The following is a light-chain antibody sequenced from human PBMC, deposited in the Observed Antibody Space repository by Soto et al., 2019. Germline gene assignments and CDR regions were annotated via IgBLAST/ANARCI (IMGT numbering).Light chain of an antibody. Sequence: QSVLTQPPSESGSPGQSVTISCTGTSSDVGGYNYVSWYQQHPGKAPKLMIYEVSKRPSGVPDRFSGSKSGNTASLTVSGLQAKDEADYYCSSYAGSNILFGGGTKVTVL. V-gene: IGLV2-8*01. J-gene: IGLJ2*01. CDR3: SSYAGSNIL. CDR1: SSDVGGYNY. CDR2: EVS.